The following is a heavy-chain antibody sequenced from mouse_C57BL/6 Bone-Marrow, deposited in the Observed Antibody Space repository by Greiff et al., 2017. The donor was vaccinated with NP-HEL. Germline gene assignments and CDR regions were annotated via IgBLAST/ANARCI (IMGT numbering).Heavy chain of an antibody. J-gene: IGHJ1*03. Sequence: EVKLVESGGDLVKPGGSLKLSCAASGFTFSSYGMSWVRQTPDKRLEWVATISSGGSYTYYPDSVKGRFTISRDNAKNTLYLQMSSLKSEDTAMYYCARDGYDYGGDWYFDVWGTGTTVTVSS. CDR2: ISSGGSYT. CDR3: ARDGYDYGGDWYFDV. V-gene: IGHV5-6*01. D-gene: IGHD2-4*01. CDR1: GFTFSSYG.